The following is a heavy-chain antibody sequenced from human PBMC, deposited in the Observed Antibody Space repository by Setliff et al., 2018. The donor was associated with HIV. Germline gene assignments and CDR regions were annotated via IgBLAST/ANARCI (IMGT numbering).Heavy chain of an antibody. D-gene: IGHD6-6*01. CDR3: ARDASISSPYDAFDI. CDR2: ISSSGSYI. CDR1: GFTFITST. J-gene: IGHJ3*02. Sequence: GGSLRLSCVVSGFTFITSTMNWVRQAPGKGLEWVASISSSGSYIHYADSVKGRFSISRDNAKNSLSLQMSSLRVEDTAVYYCARDASISSPYDAFDIWGQGTMVTVSS. V-gene: IGHV3-21*01.